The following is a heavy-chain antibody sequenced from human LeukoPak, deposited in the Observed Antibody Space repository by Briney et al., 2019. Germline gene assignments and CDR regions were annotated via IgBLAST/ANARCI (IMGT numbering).Heavy chain of an antibody. J-gene: IGHJ6*02. CDR3: ARVGCTGGSCLAYNLYAMDV. CDR1: GFTFNTYG. D-gene: IGHD2-15*01. Sequence: PGRSLRLSCAASGFTFNTYGMNWVRQAPGKGLEWVAIIWYDGSDKYYADSVKGRFTISRDNSKNTLYLQLNGLRAEDTAVYYCARVGCTGGSCLAYNLYAMDVWGQGTTVTVSS. CDR2: IWYDGSDK. V-gene: IGHV3-33*01.